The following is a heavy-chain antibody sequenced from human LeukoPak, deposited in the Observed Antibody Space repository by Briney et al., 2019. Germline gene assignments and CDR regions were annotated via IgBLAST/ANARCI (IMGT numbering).Heavy chain of an antibody. D-gene: IGHD3-10*01. J-gene: IGHJ5*02. CDR1: GFTFSSYA. Sequence: GGSLRLSCAASGFTFSSYAMHWVRQAPGKGLGWVAVISYDGSNKYYADSVKGRFTISRDNSKNTLYLQMNSLRAEDTAVYYCARDHYYGSGSYHNWFDPWGQGTLVTVSS. CDR3: ARDHYYGSGSYHNWFDP. CDR2: ISYDGSNK. V-gene: IGHV3-30-3*01.